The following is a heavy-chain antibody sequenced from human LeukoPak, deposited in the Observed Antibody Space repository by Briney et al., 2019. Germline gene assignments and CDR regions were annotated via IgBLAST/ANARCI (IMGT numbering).Heavy chain of an antibody. CDR2: IVVGSGNT. CDR1: GFTFTSSA. CDR3: AAGAYYYGSGKNNYYYYGMDV. J-gene: IGHJ6*02. V-gene: IGHV1-58*02. D-gene: IGHD3-10*01. Sequence: SVKVSCTASGFTFTSSAMQWVRQARGQRLEWIGWIVVGSGNTNYAQKFQERVTITRDMSTSTAYMELSSLRSEDTAVYYCAAGAYYYGSGKNNYYYYGMDVWGQGTTVTVSS.